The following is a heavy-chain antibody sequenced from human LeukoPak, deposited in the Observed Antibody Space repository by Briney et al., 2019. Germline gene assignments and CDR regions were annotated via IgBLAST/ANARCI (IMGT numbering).Heavy chain of an antibody. J-gene: IGHJ4*02. CDR1: GFTVSSYY. Sequence: GGSLRLSCAASGFTVSSYYMSWVRQAPGKGLESVSVISNEGGTYYADSVKGRFTISRDNSKNTVYLQMNSLRAEDTAVYYCAGDKTTGGWYEIDYWGQGTLVTVSS. CDR2: ISNEGGT. V-gene: IGHV3-53*01. D-gene: IGHD6-19*01. CDR3: AGDKTTGGWYEIDY.